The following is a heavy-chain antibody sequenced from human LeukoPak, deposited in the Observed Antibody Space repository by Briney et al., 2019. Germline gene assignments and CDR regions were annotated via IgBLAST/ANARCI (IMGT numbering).Heavy chain of an antibody. J-gene: IGHJ3*02. Sequence: PGGSLRLSCGTSGFTFSSYAMSWVRQAPGKGLEWVSVIYSGGSTYNADSVKGRFTISRHNSKNTLYLQMNSLRAEDTAVYYCARDGGGLNDAFDIWGQGTMVTVSS. CDR2: IYSGGST. V-gene: IGHV3-53*04. CDR3: ARDGGGLNDAFDI. D-gene: IGHD3-10*01. CDR1: GFTFSSYA.